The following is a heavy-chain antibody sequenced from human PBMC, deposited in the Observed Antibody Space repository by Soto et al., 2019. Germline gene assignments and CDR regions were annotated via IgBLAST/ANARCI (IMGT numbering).Heavy chain of an antibody. Sequence: QVQLVQSGAEVKKPGSSVKVSCKASGGTFRNYGVNWVRQVPGQGLEWMGGIVPIFNKVNFAQKFQGRVTITADASTTTAYMELSSLRSDDTAVYYCAKCRHYYDSSGYYYYYFDSWGQGTLVTVSS. CDR3: AKCRHYYDSSGYYYYYFDS. V-gene: IGHV1-69*01. CDR2: IVPIFNKV. J-gene: IGHJ4*02. CDR1: GGTFRNYG. D-gene: IGHD3-22*01.